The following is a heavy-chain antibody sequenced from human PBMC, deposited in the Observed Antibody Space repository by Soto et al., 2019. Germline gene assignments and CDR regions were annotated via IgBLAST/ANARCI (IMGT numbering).Heavy chain of an antibody. J-gene: IGHJ6*02. D-gene: IGHD3-3*01. V-gene: IGHV3-15*07. CDR1: GFTFSNAW. Sequence: SLRLSCAASGFTFSNAWMNWVRQAPGKGLEWVGRIKSKTDGGTTDYAAPVKGRFTISRDDSKNTLYLQMNSLKTEDTAVYYCTDGGQDITIFGVVTPIYYYYGMDVWGQGTKVTVSS. CDR2: IKSKTDGGTT. CDR3: TDGGQDITIFGVVTPIYYYYGMDV.